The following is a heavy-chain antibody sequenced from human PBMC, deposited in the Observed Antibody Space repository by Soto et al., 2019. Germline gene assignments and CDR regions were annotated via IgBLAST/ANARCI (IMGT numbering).Heavy chain of an antibody. J-gene: IGHJ6*02. CDR1: GYSFTSYW. Sequence: EVQLVQSGAEVKKPGESLKISCKGSGYSFTSYWIGWVRQMPGKGLEWMGIIYPGDSDTRYSPSFQGQVTISADKSISTAYLQWSSLKASDTAMYYCARQVGYCSSTSCRGELYYYYGMDVWGQGTTVTVSS. CDR3: ARQVGYCSSTSCRGELYYYYGMDV. D-gene: IGHD2-2*01. V-gene: IGHV5-51*01. CDR2: IYPGDSDT.